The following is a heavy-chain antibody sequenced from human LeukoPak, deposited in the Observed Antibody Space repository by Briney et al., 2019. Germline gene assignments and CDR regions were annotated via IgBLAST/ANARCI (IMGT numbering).Heavy chain of an antibody. CDR1: GDSISSYY. V-gene: IGHV4-59*01. CDR2: IHYSGST. Sequence: SETLSLTCTVSGDSISSYYWSWIRQPPGKGLEWIGYIHYSGSTNYNPSLKSRVAISVDTSKNQFSLKLSSVTAADTAVYYCARLYGSGSYYNEDYWGQGTLVTVSS. D-gene: IGHD3-10*01. CDR3: ARLYGSGSYYNEDY. J-gene: IGHJ4*02.